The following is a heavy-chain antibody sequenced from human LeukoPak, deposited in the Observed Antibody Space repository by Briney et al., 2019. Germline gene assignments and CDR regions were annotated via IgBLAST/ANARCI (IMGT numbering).Heavy chain of an antibody. CDR1: GGSFSGYY. Sequence: ASEAPSLTCAVYGGSFSGYYWSWIRQPPGKGLEWIGEINHSGSTNYNPSLKSRVTISVDTSKNQFSLNLSSVTAADTAVYYCARVVGSTYYFDYWGQGTLVTVSS. V-gene: IGHV4-34*01. CDR3: ARVVGSTYYFDY. CDR2: INHSGST. J-gene: IGHJ4*02. D-gene: IGHD6-13*01.